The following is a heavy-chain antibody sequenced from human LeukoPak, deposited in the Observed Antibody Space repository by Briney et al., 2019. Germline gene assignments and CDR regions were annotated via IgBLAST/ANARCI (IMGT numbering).Heavy chain of an antibody. V-gene: IGHV4-4*02. CDR1: GGSISSSNW. CDR3: ARPTHYSSGWYPPGYFDY. CDR2: IYHSGST. D-gene: IGHD6-19*01. Sequence: SETLSLTCAVSGGSISSSNWWSWIRQPPGKGLEWIGEIYHSGSTNYNPSLKSRVTISVDTSKNQFSLKLSSVTAADTAVYYCARPTHYSSGWYPPGYFDYWGQGTLVTVSS. J-gene: IGHJ4*02.